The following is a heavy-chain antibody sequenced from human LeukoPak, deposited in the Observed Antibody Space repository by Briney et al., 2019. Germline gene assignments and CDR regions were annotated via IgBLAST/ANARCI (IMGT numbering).Heavy chain of an antibody. V-gene: IGHV3-20*04. Sequence: PGGSLRLSCAASGFTFDDYGMSWVRQAPGKGLEWVSGINWNGGSTGYADSVKGRFTISRDNAKNSLYLQMNSLRAEDTALYYCARGDLYYYDSSGYYDYLGQGTLVTVSS. CDR3: ARGDLYYYDSSGYYDY. CDR2: INWNGGST. D-gene: IGHD3-22*01. J-gene: IGHJ4*02. CDR1: GFTFDDYG.